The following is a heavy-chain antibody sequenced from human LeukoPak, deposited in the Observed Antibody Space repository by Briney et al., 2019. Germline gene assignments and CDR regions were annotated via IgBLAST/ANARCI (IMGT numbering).Heavy chain of an antibody. CDR2: ISGSGGIT. D-gene: IGHD3-10*01. CDR1: GFTFSSCS. CDR3: AKSRGIRFYYGMDV. Sequence: GGSLRLSCAASGFTFSSCSMSWVRQAPGKGLEWVSVISGSGGITFYADSVKGRFTISRDNSKNTLYLQMNSLRAEDTAVYYCAKSRGIRFYYGMDVWGHGTTVTVS. V-gene: IGHV3-23*01. J-gene: IGHJ6*02.